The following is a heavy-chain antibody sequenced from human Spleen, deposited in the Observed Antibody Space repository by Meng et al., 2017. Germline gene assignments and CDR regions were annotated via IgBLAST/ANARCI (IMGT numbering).Heavy chain of an antibody. CDR1: GFTFSSYW. CDR3: ARGMISAGNHFDY. Sequence: GESLKISCVASGFTFSSYWMSWVRQAPGKGLEWVATINQDGSEKYYVDSVKGRFTISRDNAKKSLYLQMSSLRAEDTAVYYCARGMISAGNHFDYWGQGTLVTVSS. J-gene: IGHJ4*02. CDR2: INQDGSEK. V-gene: IGHV3-7*04. D-gene: IGHD6-13*01.